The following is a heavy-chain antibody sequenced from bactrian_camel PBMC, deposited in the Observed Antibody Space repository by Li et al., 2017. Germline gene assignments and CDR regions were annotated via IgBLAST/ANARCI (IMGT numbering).Heavy chain of an antibody. D-gene: IGHD4*01. CDR1: GTINNNLC. J-gene: IGHJ4*01. Sequence: HVQLVESGGGSVQTGGSLTLSCEASGTINNNLCMGWFREAPGKVREGVATIRAGVSPYVVDSVKGRFTISQDSDKNTVLLRMNNLKPVDTAMYYCAAGRVCVDLGRGRPDYWGQGTQVTVS. CDR3: AAGRVCVDLGRGRPDY. V-gene: IGHV3S53*01. CDR2: IRAGVSP.